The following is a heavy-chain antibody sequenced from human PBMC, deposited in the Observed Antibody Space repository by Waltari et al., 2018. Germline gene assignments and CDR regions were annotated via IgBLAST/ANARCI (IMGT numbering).Heavy chain of an antibody. CDR2: INHAGNT. J-gene: IGHJ6*02. CDR1: GVSFRGYY. V-gene: IGHV4-34*01. CDR3: VRLEDCTGPGGNCYSGEIFAMDV. Sequence: QVQLHQWGAGRLQPSETLSLTCAVYGVSFRGYYWGWIRQPPGKGMEWMAEINHAGNTNYNPSLRSRVTLSEDASKNQFSLKLSSMTAADTAVYYCVRLEDCTGPGGNCYSGEIFAMDVWGQGTTVTVSS. D-gene: IGHD2-15*01.